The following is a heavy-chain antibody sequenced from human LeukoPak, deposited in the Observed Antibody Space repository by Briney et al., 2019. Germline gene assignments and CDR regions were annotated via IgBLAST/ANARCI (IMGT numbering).Heavy chain of an antibody. D-gene: IGHD3-10*01. CDR1: GGTFSSYA. CDR3: ARATGDRAVIVQNDVFDI. Sequence: ASLKVSCKASGGTFSSYAISWVRQAPGQGLEWMGIIKPSGGSTSYTQKFQGRVTMTTDTPTSTAPMGLSSRRSDETAVYYCARATGDRAVIVQNDVFDIWSQGTMVIVP. CDR2: IKPSGGST. V-gene: IGHV1-46*01. J-gene: IGHJ3*02.